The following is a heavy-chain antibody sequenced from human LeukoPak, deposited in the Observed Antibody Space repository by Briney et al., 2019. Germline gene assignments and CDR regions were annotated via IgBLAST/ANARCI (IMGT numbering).Heavy chain of an antibody. D-gene: IGHD3-16*02. Sequence: GASVKVSCKASGYTFTGYYMHWVRQAPGQGLEWMGRINPNSGGTNYAQKFQGRVTMTRDTSISTAYMELSRLRSDDTAVYYCARANDYVWGSYRYYYYYCMDVWGKGTTVTVSS. CDR3: ARANDYVWGSYRYYYYYCMDV. CDR1: GYTFTGYY. J-gene: IGHJ6*03. CDR2: INPNSGGT. V-gene: IGHV1-2*06.